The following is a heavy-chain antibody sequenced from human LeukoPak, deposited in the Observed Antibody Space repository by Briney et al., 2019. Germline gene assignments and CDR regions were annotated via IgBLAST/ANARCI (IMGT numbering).Heavy chain of an antibody. CDR1: GGTFNSYA. Sequence: SVKVSCKASGGTFNSYAISWVRQAPGQGLEWMGGIIPIFGTANYAQKFQGRVTITTDESTSTAYMELSSLRSEDTAVYYCARVRATNYYDSSGYRLWPNFDYWGQGTLVTVSS. V-gene: IGHV1-69*05. CDR2: IIPIFGTA. J-gene: IGHJ4*02. CDR3: ARVRATNYYDSSGYRLWPNFDY. D-gene: IGHD3-22*01.